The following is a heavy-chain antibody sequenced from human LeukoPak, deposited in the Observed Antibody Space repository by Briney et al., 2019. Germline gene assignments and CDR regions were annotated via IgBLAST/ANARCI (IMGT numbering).Heavy chain of an antibody. J-gene: IGHJ3*02. V-gene: IGHV1-2*02. CDR1: GYTFTAYY. D-gene: IGHD3-10*01. CDR2: INPNSGGT. Sequence: ASVKVSCKTSGYTFTAYYMHWVRQPPGQGHEWMGWINPNSGGTNYAQKFQGRVTMTRYTSISTAYMELSRLRSDDTAVYYCAVISYAFDIWGQGTMVTVSS. CDR3: AVISYAFDI.